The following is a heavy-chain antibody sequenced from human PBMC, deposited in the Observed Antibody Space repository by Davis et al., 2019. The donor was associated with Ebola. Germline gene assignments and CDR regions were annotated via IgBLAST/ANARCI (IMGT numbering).Heavy chain of an antibody. Sequence: AASVKVSCKASGFTFSTSAVQWVRQARGQHLEWIGWIVVGSSNTNYAQNFQERVTITRDMSTSTVYMELRRLRSEDTAVYYCAATVIAAAGTGGEYYGMDVWGKGTTVTVSS. CDR2: IVVGSSNT. CDR3: AATVIAAAGTGGEYYGMDV. D-gene: IGHD6-13*01. CDR1: GFTFSTSA. J-gene: IGHJ6*04. V-gene: IGHV1-58*01.